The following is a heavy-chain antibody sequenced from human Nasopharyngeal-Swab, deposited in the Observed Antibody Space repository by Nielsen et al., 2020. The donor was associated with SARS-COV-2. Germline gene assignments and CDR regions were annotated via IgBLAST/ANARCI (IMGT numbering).Heavy chain of an antibody. J-gene: IGHJ4*02. Sequence: WVRQAPGQGLEWMGIINPSGGSTSYAQKFQGRVTMTRDTSTSTVYMKLSSLRSEDTAVYYCARAFRDGYNYGYWGQGTLVTVSS. D-gene: IGHD5-24*01. V-gene: IGHV1-46*01. CDR2: INPSGGST. CDR3: ARAFRDGYNYGY.